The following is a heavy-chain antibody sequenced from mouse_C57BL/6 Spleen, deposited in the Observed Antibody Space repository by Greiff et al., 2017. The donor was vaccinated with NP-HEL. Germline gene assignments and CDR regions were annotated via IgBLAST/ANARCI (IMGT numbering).Heavy chain of an antibody. CDR3: ARGELGDYFDY. Sequence: DVQLQESGPGMVKPSQSLSLTCTVTGYSITSGYDWHWIRHFPGNKLEWMGYISYSGSTNYNPSLKSRISITPDTSKNHFFLKLNSVTTEDTATYYGARGELGDYFDYWGQGTTLTVSS. CDR2: ISYSGST. V-gene: IGHV3-1*01. J-gene: IGHJ2*01. D-gene: IGHD4-1*01. CDR1: GYSITSGYD.